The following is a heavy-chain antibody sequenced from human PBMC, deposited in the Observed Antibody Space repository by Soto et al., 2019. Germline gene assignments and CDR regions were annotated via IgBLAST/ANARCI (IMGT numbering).Heavy chain of an antibody. CDR1: GYNVTSYW. Sequence: GESLKISCKGSGYNVTSYWISWVRQMPGKGLEWMGRIDPSDSYTNYSPSFQGHVTISADKSISTAYLQWSSLKASDTAMYYCARLPLNDFWSGYFPYYYGMDVWGQGTTVTVSS. J-gene: IGHJ6*02. V-gene: IGHV5-10-1*01. CDR2: IDPSDSYT. D-gene: IGHD3-3*01. CDR3: ARLPLNDFWSGYFPYYYGMDV.